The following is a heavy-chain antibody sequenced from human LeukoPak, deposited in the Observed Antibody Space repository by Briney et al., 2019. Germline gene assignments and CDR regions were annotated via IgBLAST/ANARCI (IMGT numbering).Heavy chain of an antibody. D-gene: IGHD3-10*01. CDR1: GYSFTTYW. CDR3: ARSGWFGELLSDYYFDY. CDR2: IYPGDSDT. J-gene: IGHJ4*02. Sequence: GESLKISCETSGYSFTTYWIGWVRQMPGKGLEWMSIIYPGDSDTRYSPSFQGQVTISADKSISTAYLQWSSLKASDTAMYYCARSGWFGELLSDYYFDYWGQGTLVTVSS. V-gene: IGHV5-51*01.